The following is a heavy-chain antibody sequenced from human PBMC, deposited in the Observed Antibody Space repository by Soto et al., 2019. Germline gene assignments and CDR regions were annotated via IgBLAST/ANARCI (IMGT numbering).Heavy chain of an antibody. CDR3: ARGGWSYPDASGYYYYGMDV. V-gene: IGHV3-53*01. CDR2: IYSGGST. D-gene: IGHD1-26*01. CDR1: GFTVSSNY. Sequence: GGSLRLSCAASGFTVSSNYMSWVRQAPGKGLEWVSVIYSGGSTYYADSVKGRFTISRDNSKNTLYLQMSSLRAADTAVYYCARGGWSYPDASGYYYYGMDVWGQGTTVTVSS. J-gene: IGHJ6*02.